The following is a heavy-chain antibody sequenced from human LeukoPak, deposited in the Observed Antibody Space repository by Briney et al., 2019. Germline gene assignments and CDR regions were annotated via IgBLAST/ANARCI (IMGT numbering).Heavy chain of an antibody. CDR3: AREPLYYYYMDV. Sequence: SETLSLTCTVSGGSISSSSYYWGWIRQPPGEGLEWIGSIYYSGSTYYNPSLKSRVTISVDTSKNQFSLKLSSVTAADTAVYYCAREPLYYYYMDVWGKGTTVTISS. CDR1: GGSISSSSYY. J-gene: IGHJ6*03. CDR2: IYYSGST. V-gene: IGHV4-39*07.